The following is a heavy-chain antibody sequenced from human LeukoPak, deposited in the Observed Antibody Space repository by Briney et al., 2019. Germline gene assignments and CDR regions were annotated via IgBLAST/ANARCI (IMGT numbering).Heavy chain of an antibody. CDR2: IYYSGST. D-gene: IGHD2-2*01. Sequence: PSETLSLTCTVSGGSISSSSYQWGWIRQPPGKGLEWIGSIYYSGSTYYNPSLKSRVTASVDTSKNQFSLKLSSVTAADTAVYYCARISIVVVPAYFDYWGQGTLVTVSS. J-gene: IGHJ4*02. CDR1: GGSISSSSYQ. V-gene: IGHV4-39*01. CDR3: ARISIVVVPAYFDY.